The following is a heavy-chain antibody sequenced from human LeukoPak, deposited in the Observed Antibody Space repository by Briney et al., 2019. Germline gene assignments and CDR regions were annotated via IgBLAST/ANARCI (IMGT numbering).Heavy chain of an antibody. V-gene: IGHV3-73*01. D-gene: IGHD1-26*01. CDR1: GFTFSGSA. Sequence: GGSLKLSCAASGFTFSGSAMHWVRQASGKGLEWVGRIRSKANSYATAYAASVKGRFTVSRDDSKNTAYLQMNSLKTEDTAVYYCTSRLSPARFYSGSCQIDYWGQGTLVTVSS. CDR3: TSRLSPARFYSGSCQIDY. J-gene: IGHJ4*02. CDR2: IRSKANSYAT.